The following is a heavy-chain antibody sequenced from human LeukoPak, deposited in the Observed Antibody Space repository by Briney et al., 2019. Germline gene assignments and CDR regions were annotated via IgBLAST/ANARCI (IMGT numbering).Heavy chain of an antibody. CDR3: ARGPFYYDILTEDY. D-gene: IGHD3-9*01. Sequence: YPSETLSLTCAVYGGSLCSYYWSWIRQPPGKGLEWIGEINHSGSTNYNPSLKSRVTISVDTSKNQFSLKLSSVTAADTAVYYCARGPFYYDILTEDYWGQGTLVTVSS. J-gene: IGHJ4*02. V-gene: IGHV4-34*01. CDR2: INHSGST. CDR1: GGSLCSYY.